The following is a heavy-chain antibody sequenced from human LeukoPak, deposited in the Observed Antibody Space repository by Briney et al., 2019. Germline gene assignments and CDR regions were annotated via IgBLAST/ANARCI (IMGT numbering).Heavy chain of an antibody. J-gene: IGHJ4*02. V-gene: IGHV1-46*01. CDR2: INPSGGST. D-gene: IGHD6-19*01. Sequence: ASVKVSCKASRYTFTSYYMHWVRQAPGQGLEWMGIINPSGGSTSYAQKFQCRVTMTRDTSTSTVYMELSSLRSEDTAVYYCARDGSSEYSSGWFGPQGSDYWGEGTLVTVSS. CDR1: RYTFTSYY. CDR3: ARDGSSEYSSGWFGPQGSDY.